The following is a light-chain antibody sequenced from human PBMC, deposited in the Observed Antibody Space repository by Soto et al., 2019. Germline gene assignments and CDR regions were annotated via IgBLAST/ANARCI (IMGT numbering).Light chain of an antibody. CDR3: KQYNNWPRT. CDR2: GAS. J-gene: IGKJ1*01. V-gene: IGKV3-15*01. CDR1: QSVSSN. Sequence: EIVMTQSPATLSVSPGERATLSCRASQSVSSNLAWYQQKPGQAPRLLIYGASTRATGIPARFSGSGSGTKFTLTFSTLQSKDFAVYYCKQYNNWPRTFGKGTRV.